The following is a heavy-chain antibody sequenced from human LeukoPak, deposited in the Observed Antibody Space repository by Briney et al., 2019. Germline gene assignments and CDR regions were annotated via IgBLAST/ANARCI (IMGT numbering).Heavy chain of an antibody. CDR2: ITTGDGNT. CDR1: GFTFSSYT. Sequence: TGGSLRLSCTASGFTFSSYTMTWVRQAPGKGLKWVSTITTGDGNTYYADSVKGRFTVSGDDSKNTLYLQMNSLRAEDTAVYYCAKDGGLWVSAHWGDSWGRGTLVTVSS. CDR3: AKDGGLWVSAHWGDS. D-gene: IGHD7-27*01. J-gene: IGHJ4*02. V-gene: IGHV3-23*01.